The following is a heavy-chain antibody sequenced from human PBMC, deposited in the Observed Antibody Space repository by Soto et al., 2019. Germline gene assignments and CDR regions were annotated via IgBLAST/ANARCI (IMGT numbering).Heavy chain of an antibody. CDR3: AVADPSPGPSYGGRPTSYGMDV. CDR2: IIPIFGTA. Sequence: SVKVSCKASGGTFSSYAISWVRQAPGQGLEWMGGIIPIFGTANYAQKFQVRVTITADESTSTAYMELSSLRSEDTAVYYCAVADPSPGPSYGGRPTSYGMDVWADGTTATVSS. J-gene: IGHJ6*04. CDR1: GGTFSSYA. V-gene: IGHV1-69*13. D-gene: IGHD3-16*01.